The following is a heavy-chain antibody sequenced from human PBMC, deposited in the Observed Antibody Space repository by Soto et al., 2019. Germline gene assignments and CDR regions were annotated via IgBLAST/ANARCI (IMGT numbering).Heavy chain of an antibody. CDR2: IYPGDSDT. V-gene: IGHV5-51*01. CDR1: GNDFPYNW. Sequence: GESLKIPCKVPGNDFPYNWIGWVRQMPGKGLEWMGIIYPGDSDTKYSPSSRGQVTISADKSITTAFLQWTSLKASDTAMYYCARLGSNSSGYYYFDYWGQGTLVTVSS. CDR3: ARLGSNSSGYYYFDY. D-gene: IGHD5-12*01. J-gene: IGHJ4*01.